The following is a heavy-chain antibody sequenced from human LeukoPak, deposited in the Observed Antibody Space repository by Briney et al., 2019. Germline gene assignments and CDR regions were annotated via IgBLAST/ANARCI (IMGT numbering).Heavy chain of an antibody. CDR2: ISSSSSYI. CDR3: ARDVGTQGILFLELLSCYYYLYYMDV. CDR1: GFTFSSYS. V-gene: IGHV3-21*01. J-gene: IGHJ6*03. Sequence: GGSLSLSCAASGFTFSSYSMNWVRQAPGKGLEWVSSISSSSSYIYYADSVKGRFTTSRDNASNSLYLQMKSLRGEDTAVYYCARDVGTQGILFLELLSCYYYLYYMDVWGKGTTVTLSS. D-gene: IGHD3-10*02.